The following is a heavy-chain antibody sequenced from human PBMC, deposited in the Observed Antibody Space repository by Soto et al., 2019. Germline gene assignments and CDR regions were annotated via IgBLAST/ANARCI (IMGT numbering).Heavy chain of an antibody. CDR3: ARDPHNGSFWYFDL. D-gene: IGHD1-26*01. J-gene: IGHJ2*01. Sequence: ESGGGLVEPGGSLRLSCEASGFTSSIYSMNWVRQAPGKGLDWVASISRAGSYIYYADSVRGRFTISRDDAKNSVYLQMYSLSAEDTAVYYCARDPHNGSFWYFDLWGRGTLVSVSS. V-gene: IGHV3-21*01. CDR1: GFTSSIYS. CDR2: ISRAGSYI.